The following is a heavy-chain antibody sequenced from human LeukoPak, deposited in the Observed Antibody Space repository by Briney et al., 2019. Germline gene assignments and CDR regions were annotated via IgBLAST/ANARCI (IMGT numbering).Heavy chain of an antibody. CDR3: ARDYVRNYFDP. D-gene: IGHD1-7*01. Sequence: ASVKGSCKASGYTFTAYYMHWVRQAPGQGLEWMGCINSNNGDTGYAQKFHGRVTMTRDTSISTAYMELSSLTSDDTAVYYCARDYVRNYFDPWGQETLDTVSS. J-gene: IGHJ5*02. V-gene: IGHV1-2*02. CDR1: GYTFTAYY. CDR2: INSNNGDT.